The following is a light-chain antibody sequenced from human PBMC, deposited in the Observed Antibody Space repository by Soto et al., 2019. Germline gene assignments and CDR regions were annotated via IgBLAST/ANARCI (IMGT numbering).Light chain of an antibody. V-gene: IGKV3-15*01. CDR1: QRVSSN. CDR3: QQYKNWPPLT. Sequence: EIVVTQSPATLSVSRGERVTLACRASQRVSSNLSWYQQQPGQAPRLLIYGASPRATGIPARFSGSGSGTEFTLTMSSLQSEDFAGYYCQQYKNWPPLTFGGGTQVESK. CDR2: GAS. J-gene: IGKJ4*02.